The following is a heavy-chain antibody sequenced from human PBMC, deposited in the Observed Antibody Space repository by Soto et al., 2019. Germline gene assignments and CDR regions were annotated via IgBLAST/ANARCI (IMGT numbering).Heavy chain of an antibody. Sequence: GGSLRLSCAASGFIFSTYAMSWVRQAPGKGLEWVSTISTSGGSTHYADSVTGRFTISRDNTRSTLYLQMNSLRVDDTAVYYCARGQMTSTYWGQGSLVTVSS. CDR3: ARGQMTSTY. J-gene: IGHJ4*02. D-gene: IGHD2-21*02. CDR2: ISTSGGST. V-gene: IGHV3-23*01. CDR1: GFIFSTYA.